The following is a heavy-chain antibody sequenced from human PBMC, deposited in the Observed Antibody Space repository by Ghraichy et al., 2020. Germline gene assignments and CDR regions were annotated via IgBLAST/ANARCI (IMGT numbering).Heavy chain of an antibody. Sequence: ASVKVSCKASGYTFTGYYMHWVRQAPGQGLEWMGWINPNSGGTNYAQKFQGRVTMTRDTSISTAYMELSRLRSDDTAVYYCARVVKAYCGGDCSGPQDYWGQGTLVTVSS. D-gene: IGHD2-21*02. CDR1: GYTFTGYY. V-gene: IGHV1-2*02. J-gene: IGHJ4*02. CDR2: INPNSGGT. CDR3: ARVVKAYCGGDCSGPQDY.